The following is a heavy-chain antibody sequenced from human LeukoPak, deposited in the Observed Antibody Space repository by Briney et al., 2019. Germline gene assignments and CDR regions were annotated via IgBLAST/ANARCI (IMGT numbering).Heavy chain of an antibody. V-gene: IGHV6-1*01. CDR3: ARDLRGGTLTGTTQNWFDP. D-gene: IGHD1-7*01. CDR2: TYYRSKWYN. J-gene: IGHJ5*02. Sequence: SQTLSLTCAISGDSVSSNSAAWNWIRQSPSRGLKWLGRTYYRSKWYNDYAVSVKSRITINPDTSKNQFSLQLNSVTPEDTAVYYCARDLRGGTLTGTTQNWFDPWGQGTLVTVSS. CDR1: GDSVSSNSAA.